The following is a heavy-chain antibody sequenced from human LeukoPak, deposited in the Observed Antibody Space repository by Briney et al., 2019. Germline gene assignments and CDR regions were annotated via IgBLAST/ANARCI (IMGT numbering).Heavy chain of an antibody. D-gene: IGHD6-19*01. Sequence: ASVKVSCKASGYTSISYGISWVRQAPGQGLEWMGWISAYNGNTNYAQKLQGRVTMTTDTSTSTAYMELRSLRSDDTAVYYCARETPSGWPDYWGQGTLVTVSS. J-gene: IGHJ4*02. CDR2: ISAYNGNT. CDR3: ARETPSGWPDY. V-gene: IGHV1-18*01. CDR1: GYTSISYG.